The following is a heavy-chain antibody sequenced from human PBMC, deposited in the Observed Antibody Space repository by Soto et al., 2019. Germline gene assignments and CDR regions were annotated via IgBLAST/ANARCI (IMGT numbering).Heavy chain of an antibody. D-gene: IGHD3-10*01. CDR2: INHSGST. V-gene: IGHV4-34*01. CDR3: ARVTWSLYGSGSYGYYYYGMDV. J-gene: IGHJ6*02. Sequence: SDTLSLTCAFNGSSFLGYYWSWMTQPPGKGLEWIGEINHSGSTNYNPSLKSRVTISVDTSKNQFSLQLSSVTAADTAVYYCARVTWSLYGSGSYGYYYYGMDVRGQGPTVS. CDR1: GSSFLGYY.